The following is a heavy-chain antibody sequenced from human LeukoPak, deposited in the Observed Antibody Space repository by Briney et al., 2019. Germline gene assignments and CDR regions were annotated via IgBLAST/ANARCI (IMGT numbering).Heavy chain of an antibody. D-gene: IGHD6-19*01. Sequence: SQTQSLTCTVSGGSINSGSYYWSWIRQHPGKGLEWIGYIYYSGNTYYSPSLKSRITISLDTSKNQFSLKLSSVTAADTAVYYCARGSSGWLRFDYWGQGTLVTVSS. J-gene: IGHJ4*02. CDR3: ARGSSGWLRFDY. CDR1: GGSINSGSYY. CDR2: IYYSGNT. V-gene: IGHV4-31*03.